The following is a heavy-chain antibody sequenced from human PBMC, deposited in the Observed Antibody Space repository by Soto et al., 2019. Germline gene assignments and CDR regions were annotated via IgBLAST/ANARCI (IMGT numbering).Heavy chain of an antibody. D-gene: IGHD6-19*01. V-gene: IGHV1-18*04. CDR2: ISAYNGNT. Sequence: ASVKVSCKASGYTFTSYGISWVRQAPGQGLEWMGWISAYNGNTNYAQKLQGRVTMTTDTSTSTAYMELRSLRSDDTAVYHCARVLGWYSSGWYWFDPWGQGTLVTVS. CDR1: GYTFTSYG. CDR3: ARVLGWYSSGWYWFDP. J-gene: IGHJ5*02.